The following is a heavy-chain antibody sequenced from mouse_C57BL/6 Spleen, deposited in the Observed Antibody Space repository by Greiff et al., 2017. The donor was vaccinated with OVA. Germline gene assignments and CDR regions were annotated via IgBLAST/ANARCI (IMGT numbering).Heavy chain of an antibody. CDR2: ISSVSSTI. V-gene: IGHV5-17*01. CDR3: ARRSFFDY. CDR1: GFTFSDYG. Sequence: EVQLVESGGGLVKPGGSLKLSCAASGFTFSDYGMHWVRPAPEKGLEWVAYISSVSSTIYYADTVKGRFTISRDNAKNTLFLQMTSLRSEDTAMYYCARRSFFDYWGQGTTRTVSA. J-gene: IGHJ2*01.